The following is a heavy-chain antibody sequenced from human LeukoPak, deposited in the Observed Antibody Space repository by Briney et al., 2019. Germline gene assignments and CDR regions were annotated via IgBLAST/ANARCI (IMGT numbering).Heavy chain of an antibody. CDR1: GGSVSSSEYY. CDR2: VYYNGFT. D-gene: IGHD3-10*01. Sequence: PSETLSLTCTVSGGSVSSSEYYWGWIRQPPGKGLEWIASVYYNGFTDYNPPLKSRATISVDTSKNQFSLKLSSVTAADTAVYYCARLEVGLWFADYWGQGTLVTVSS. CDR3: ARLEVGLWFADY. J-gene: IGHJ4*02. V-gene: IGHV4-39*01.